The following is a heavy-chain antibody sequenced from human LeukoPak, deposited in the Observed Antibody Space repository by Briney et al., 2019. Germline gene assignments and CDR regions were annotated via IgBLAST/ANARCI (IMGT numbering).Heavy chain of an antibody. J-gene: IGHJ3*02. Sequence: AGGSLRLSCAASGFTFSSYAMSWVRQAPGKGLEWVSAISGSGGSTYYADSVKGRFTISRDNSKNTLYLQMNSLRAEDTAVYYCAKMEVTAFPERGGAFDIWGQGTMVTVSS. CDR3: AKMEVTAFPERGGAFDI. D-gene: IGHD2/OR15-2a*01. CDR2: ISGSGGST. CDR1: GFTFSSYA. V-gene: IGHV3-23*01.